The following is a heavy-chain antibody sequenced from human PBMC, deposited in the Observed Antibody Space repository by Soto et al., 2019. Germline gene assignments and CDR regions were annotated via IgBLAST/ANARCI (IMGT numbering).Heavy chain of an antibody. V-gene: IGHV4-59*01. CDR3: ARGATVFGVVNSWFDP. D-gene: IGHD3-3*01. CDR2: IHYTGST. J-gene: IGHJ5*02. CDR1: RGSISGYY. Sequence: QVQLQESGPGLVKPSETLSLTCTVSRGSISGYYWSWIRQPPGKGLEWIGSIHYTGSTNYNPSLKGRVTIAADPSRDQFSLKLSSVTAADTAIYYCARGATVFGVVNSWFDPWGQGTLVTVSS.